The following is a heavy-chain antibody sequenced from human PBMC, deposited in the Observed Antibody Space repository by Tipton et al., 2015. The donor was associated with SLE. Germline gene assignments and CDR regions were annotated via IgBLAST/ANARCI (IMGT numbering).Heavy chain of an antibody. CDR2: IYTGGYT. CDR1: GDSISSDRYY. J-gene: IGHJ4*02. V-gene: IGHV4-61*02. D-gene: IGHD4-23*01. CDR3: ARDRGWELIDY. Sequence: TLSLICTVSGDSISSDRYYWTWIRQPAGKGLEWIGSIYTGGYTYYNPSLKSRVTISVDTSKNQFSLNLSSVTAADTAMYYCARDRGWELIDYWGQGTLVTVSS.